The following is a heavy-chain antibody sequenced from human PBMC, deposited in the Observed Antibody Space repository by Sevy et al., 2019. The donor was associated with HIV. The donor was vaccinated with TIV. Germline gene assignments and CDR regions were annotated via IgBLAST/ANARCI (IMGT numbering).Heavy chain of an antibody. CDR3: ARLPRLAAAGDYYGMDV. CDR1: GGSISSSSYY. V-gene: IGHV4-39*01. CDR2: IYYSGST. D-gene: IGHD6-13*01. J-gene: IGHJ6*02. Sequence: SETLSLTCTVSGGSISSSSYYWGWIRQPPGKGLEWIGSIYYSGSTYYNPSLKSRVTISVDTSKNQFSLKLSSVTAADTAVYYCARLPRLAAAGDYYGMDVWGQGTTVTVSS.